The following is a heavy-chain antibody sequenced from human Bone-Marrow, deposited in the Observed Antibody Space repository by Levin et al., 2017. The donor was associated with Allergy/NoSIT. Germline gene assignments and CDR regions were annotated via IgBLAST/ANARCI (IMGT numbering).Heavy chain of an antibody. V-gene: IGHV3-48*03. CDR2: ISTSAVSK. CDR3: ARVGGYPDY. J-gene: IGHJ4*02. Sequence: GGSLRLSCVASGFTFSSFEMNWVRQAPGKGPEWVSYISTSAVSKFYADSVKGRFTVSRDNAKNLLYLEMNSLRAEDTAVYYCARVGGYPDYWGQGTLVTVSS. D-gene: IGHD3-16*02. CDR1: GFTFSSFE.